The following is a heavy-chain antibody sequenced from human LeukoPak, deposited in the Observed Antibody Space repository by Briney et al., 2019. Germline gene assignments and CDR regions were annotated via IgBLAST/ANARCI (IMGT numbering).Heavy chain of an antibody. CDR2: IWNSGNS. Sequence: SETLSLTCTVSAGSINRGGYFWTWVRQHPGEGLEWIGYIWNSGNSYYNPSLSSRVIISADSSKSTFSLKLSSVTAADTAVYYCARYHCGSTYCPGVDFYGQGTLVTVSS. D-gene: IGHD2-2*01. CDR3: ARYHCGSTYCPGVDF. J-gene: IGHJ4*02. V-gene: IGHV4-31*03. CDR1: AGSINRGGYF.